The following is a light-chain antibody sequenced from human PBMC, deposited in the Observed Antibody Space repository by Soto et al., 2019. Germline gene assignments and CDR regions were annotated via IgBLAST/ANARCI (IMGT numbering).Light chain of an antibody. CDR3: QQYNDLST. CDR1: QSVSSN. V-gene: IGKV3-15*01. Sequence: EILMTQYPATLSVSPGERATLSCRASQSVSSNLAWYQQRPGQAPRLLIYGASTRATGIPARFSGSGSGTEFTLTINSLQSEDFAVYFCQQYNDLSTFGQGTKLEIK. J-gene: IGKJ2*01. CDR2: GAS.